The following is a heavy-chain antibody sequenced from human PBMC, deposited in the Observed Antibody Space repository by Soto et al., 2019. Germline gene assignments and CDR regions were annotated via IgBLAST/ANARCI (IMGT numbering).Heavy chain of an antibody. V-gene: IGHV4-59*01. D-gene: IGHD3-9*01. CDR1: GGSISNYY. Sequence: PSETLSLTCTVSGGSISNYYWTWVRQPPRKGLEWIGYVYYSGSTNYNPSLESRVTISIDASKNQFSLKMKSVTAADTAVYYCVRDYLLTGFDPWGQGALVTVSS. CDR3: VRDYLLTGFDP. CDR2: VYYSGST. J-gene: IGHJ5*02.